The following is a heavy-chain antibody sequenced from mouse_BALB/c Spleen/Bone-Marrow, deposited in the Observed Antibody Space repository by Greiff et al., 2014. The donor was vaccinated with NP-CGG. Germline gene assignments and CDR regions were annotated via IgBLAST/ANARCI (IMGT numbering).Heavy chain of an antibody. CDR2: IWAGGST. D-gene: IGHD2-2*01. Sequence: VKLVESGPGLVAPSQSQSITCTVSGFSLTSYGVHWVRQPPGKGLEWLGVIWAGGSTNYNSALMSRLSISKDNSKSQVFLKMNSLQTDDTAMYFCARDRGFGYDRTMDYWGQGTSVTVSS. CDR1: GFSLTSYG. CDR3: ARDRGFGYDRTMDY. J-gene: IGHJ4*01. V-gene: IGHV2-9*02.